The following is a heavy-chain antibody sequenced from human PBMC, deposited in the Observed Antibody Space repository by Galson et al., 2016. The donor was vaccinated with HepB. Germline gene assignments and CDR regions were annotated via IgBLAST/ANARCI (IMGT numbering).Heavy chain of an antibody. CDR1: GYTFTAYY. CDR3: ARDPEWLLRFGDANPTCWFDP. V-gene: IGHV1-2*02. J-gene: IGHJ5*02. Sequence: SVKVSCEASGYTFTAYYIHWVRQAPGQGLEWVGGIDPNSGVTNVARTFQGRVTMTRDTSISTAYMELSRLRSDDTAVYYCARDPEWLLRFGDANPTCWFDPWGQGTLVTVSS. CDR2: IDPNSGVT. D-gene: IGHD3-10*01.